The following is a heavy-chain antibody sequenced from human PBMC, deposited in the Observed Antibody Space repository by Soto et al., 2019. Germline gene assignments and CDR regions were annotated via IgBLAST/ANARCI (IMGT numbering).Heavy chain of an antibody. CDR1: GYSFTNYD. CDR3: TRGARQRRAPDY. J-gene: IGHJ4*02. D-gene: IGHD6-25*01. Sequence: QVQLVQSGAEVKKPGASVKVSCRASGYSFTNYDFNWVRQATGQGLEWMGWMDPHSGNTGSAHKFHGRVTMPRDTSMHTAYMELLNLRSEDTAVYFFTRGARQRRAPDYWGQGTLVTVSS. CDR2: MDPHSGNT. V-gene: IGHV1-8*01.